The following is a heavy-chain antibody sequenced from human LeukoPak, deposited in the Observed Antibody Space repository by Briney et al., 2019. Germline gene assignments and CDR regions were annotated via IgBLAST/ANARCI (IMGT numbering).Heavy chain of an antibody. Sequence: ASVKVSCKASGGTFSSYAISWVRQAPGQGLEWMGGIIPIFGSANYAQKFQGRVTITADESTSTAYMELSSLRSEDTAAYFCARGVSSGTYYKSHYYYYMDVWGKGTSVTISS. D-gene: IGHD3-10*01. CDR1: GGTFSSYA. CDR3: ARGVSSGTYYKSHYYYYMDV. V-gene: IGHV1-69*13. J-gene: IGHJ6*03. CDR2: IIPIFGSA.